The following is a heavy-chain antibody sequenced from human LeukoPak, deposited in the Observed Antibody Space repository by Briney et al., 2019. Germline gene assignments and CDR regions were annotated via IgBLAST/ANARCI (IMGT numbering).Heavy chain of an antibody. Sequence: PGGSLRLSCAASGFTFDDYAMHWVRQAPGKGLEWVSGISWNSGSIGYADSVKGRFTISRDNAKNSLYLQMNSLRAEDTALYYCAKDIGSGQLDYYYYGMDVWGQGTTVTVSS. CDR2: ISWNSGSI. CDR1: GFTFDDYA. V-gene: IGHV3-9*01. CDR3: AKDIGSGQLDYYYYGMDV. J-gene: IGHJ6*02. D-gene: IGHD6-13*01.